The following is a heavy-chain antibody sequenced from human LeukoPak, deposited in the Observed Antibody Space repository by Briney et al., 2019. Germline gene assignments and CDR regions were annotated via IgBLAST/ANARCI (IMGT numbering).Heavy chain of an antibody. CDR3: ARHYYDSSGYPYYYYYMDV. Sequence: SETLSLTCTVSGGSISSYYWSWIRQPPGKGLEWIGYIYYSGSTNYNPSLKSRVTISVDTSKNQFSLKLSSVTAADTAVYYCARHYYDSSGYPYYYYYMDVWGKGTTVTVSS. CDR2: IYYSGST. V-gene: IGHV4-59*01. J-gene: IGHJ6*03. CDR1: GGSISSYY. D-gene: IGHD3-22*01.